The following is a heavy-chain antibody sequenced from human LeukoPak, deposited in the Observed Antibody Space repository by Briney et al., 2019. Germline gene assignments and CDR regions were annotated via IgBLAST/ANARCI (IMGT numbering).Heavy chain of an antibody. Sequence: PGGSLRLSCAASGFTFNDYGMSWVRQAPAKGLEWVSGINWNGGRTGYADSMKGRFIISRDNAKNSLYLQVNSLRAEDTALYYCARNFGGGDSSGPYYWGQGTLVTVSS. CDR2: INWNGGRT. D-gene: IGHD3-22*01. CDR1: GFTFNDYG. V-gene: IGHV3-20*04. J-gene: IGHJ4*02. CDR3: ARNFGGGDSSGPYY.